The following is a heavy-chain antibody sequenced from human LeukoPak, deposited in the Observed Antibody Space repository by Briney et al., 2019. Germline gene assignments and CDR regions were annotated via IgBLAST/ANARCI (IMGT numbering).Heavy chain of an antibody. Sequence: GGSLRLSCAASGFTFSSYAMHWVRQAPGKGLEWVAVISYDGSNKYYADSVKGRFTISRDNSKNTLYLQMNSLRAEDTAVYYCAKGVEMATRDLDYWGQGTLVTVSS. J-gene: IGHJ4*02. CDR3: AKGVEMATRDLDY. D-gene: IGHD5-24*01. CDR2: ISYDGSNK. CDR1: GFTFSSYA. V-gene: IGHV3-30*04.